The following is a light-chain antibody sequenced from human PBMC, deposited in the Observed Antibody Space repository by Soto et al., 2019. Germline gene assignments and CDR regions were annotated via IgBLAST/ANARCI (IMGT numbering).Light chain of an antibody. CDR3: QQSYSTPWT. Sequence: DIQMTQSPSSLSASVGDRDTITCRASQSISNYLNWYQQKPGKAPKLLIYAASSLQSGFPSRFSGSGSGTDFTLTISSLQPEDFATYYCQQSYSTPWTFGQGTKVEIK. CDR2: AAS. V-gene: IGKV1-39*01. CDR1: QSISNY. J-gene: IGKJ1*01.